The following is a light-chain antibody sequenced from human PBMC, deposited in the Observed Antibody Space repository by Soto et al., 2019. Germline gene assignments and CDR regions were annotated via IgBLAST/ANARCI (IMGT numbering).Light chain of an antibody. V-gene: IGKV2-28*01. CDR3: QQLHISRT. Sequence: DIVMTQSSLSLPVTPGEPASISCRSSQSLLHSNGYNYLDWSQQTPGQAPRXLIYGASNRATGIPDRFIGSGSGTDFPLPIPGLEPEDSAVYDCQQLHISRTFDQGTKVDIK. CDR2: GAS. CDR1: QSLLHSNGYNY. J-gene: IGKJ1*01.